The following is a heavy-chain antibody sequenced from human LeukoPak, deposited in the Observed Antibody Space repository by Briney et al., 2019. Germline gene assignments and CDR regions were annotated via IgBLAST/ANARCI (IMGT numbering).Heavy chain of an antibody. Sequence: GGSLRLSCATSGFTFSSYWMSWVRQAPGKGLEWVANIKQDGSEQYYVDSVKGRFTISRDNTKNSLYLQMNSLRAEDTAVYYCARDPFYGVIDAFDIWGQGTMVTVSS. D-gene: IGHD4-17*01. V-gene: IGHV3-7*01. J-gene: IGHJ3*02. CDR2: IKQDGSEQ. CDR3: ARDPFYGVIDAFDI. CDR1: GFTFSSYW.